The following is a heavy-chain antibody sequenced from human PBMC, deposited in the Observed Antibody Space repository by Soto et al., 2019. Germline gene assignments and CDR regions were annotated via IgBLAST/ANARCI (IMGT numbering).Heavy chain of an antibody. Sequence: QVQLVQSGAEVKKPGSSVKVSCKASGGTFSNYAINWVRQAPGQGLEWMGSIIPIFGTPNYAEKFQGRVTITADESTSTGYMELSSLRSEDTAVCYCARGGITLTVVGFYWGQGTLVTVSS. D-gene: IGHD3-22*01. CDR2: IIPIFGTP. CDR1: GGTFSNYA. J-gene: IGHJ4*02. CDR3: ARGGITLTVVGFY. V-gene: IGHV1-69*18.